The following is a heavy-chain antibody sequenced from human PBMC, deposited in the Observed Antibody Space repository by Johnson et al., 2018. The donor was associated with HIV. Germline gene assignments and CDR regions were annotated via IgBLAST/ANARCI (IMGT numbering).Heavy chain of an antibody. CDR3: ARGSKWELLGAFDI. V-gene: IGHV3-30-3*01. Sequence: QAPGKGLEWVAVISYDGSNKYYADSVKGRFTISRDNSKNTLYLQMNSLRAEDTAVYYCARGSKWELLGAFDIWGQGTMVTVSS. CDR2: ISYDGSNK. D-gene: IGHD1-26*01. J-gene: IGHJ3*02.